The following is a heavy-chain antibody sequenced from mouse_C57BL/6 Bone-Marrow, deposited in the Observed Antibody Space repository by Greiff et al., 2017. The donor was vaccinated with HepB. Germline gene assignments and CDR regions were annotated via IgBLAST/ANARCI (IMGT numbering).Heavy chain of an antibody. J-gene: IGHJ4*01. Sequence: VKLQESGAELARPGASVKLSCKASGYTFTSYGISWVKQRTGQGLEWIGEIYPRSGNTYYNEKFKGKATLTADKSSSTAYMELRSLTSEDSAVYFCARCITTVVADAMDYWGQGTSVTVSS. CDR2: IYPRSGNT. CDR3: ARCITTVVADAMDY. D-gene: IGHD1-1*01. CDR1: GYTFTSYG. V-gene: IGHV1-81*01.